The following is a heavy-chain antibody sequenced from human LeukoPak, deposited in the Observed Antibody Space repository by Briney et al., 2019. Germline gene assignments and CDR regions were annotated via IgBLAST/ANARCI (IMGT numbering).Heavy chain of an antibody. V-gene: IGHV3-30-3*01. D-gene: IGHD6-13*01. CDR3: ARSTGIKYSYGMDV. CDR2: ISYDGSNT. J-gene: IGHJ6*02. CDR1: GFTFSNYV. Sequence: GGSLRLSCAASGFTFSNYVIHWVRQAPGKGLERLAVISYDGSNTYYAESVKGRFIIARDNSKNTLYLQMNSLRAEDTAVYYCARSTGIKYSYGMDVWGQGTTVTVSS.